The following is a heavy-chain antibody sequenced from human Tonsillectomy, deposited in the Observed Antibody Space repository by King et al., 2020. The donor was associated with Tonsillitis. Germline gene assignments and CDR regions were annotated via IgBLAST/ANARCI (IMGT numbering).Heavy chain of an antibody. J-gene: IGHJ6*02. D-gene: IGHD2-15*01. V-gene: IGHV3-33*01. CDR3: AREDVGVVTGAPLGMDV. CDR1: GFTFSSYG. CDR2: IWYDGSKK. Sequence: QLVQSGGGVVQPGGSLRLSCAASGFTFSSYGMHWVRQAPGKGLEWVALIWYDGSKKYYADTVRGRFTLSRDNSKNTLYLQMNRLRAEDTAVYYCAREDVGVVTGAPLGMDVWGQGTTVTVSS.